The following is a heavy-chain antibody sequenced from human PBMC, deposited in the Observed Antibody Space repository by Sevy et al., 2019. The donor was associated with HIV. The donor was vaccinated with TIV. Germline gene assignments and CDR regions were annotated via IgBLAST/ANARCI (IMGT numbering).Heavy chain of an antibody. J-gene: IGHJ5*02. CDR3: ARGSTMVRGVIIGFDP. Sequence: SETLSLTCTVSGGSISSYYWSWIQQPPGKGLEWIGYIYYSGSTNYNPSLKSRVTISVDTSKNQFSLKLSSVTAADTAVYYCARGSTMVRGVIIGFDPWGQGTLVTVSS. CDR1: GGSISSYY. D-gene: IGHD3-10*01. CDR2: IYYSGST. V-gene: IGHV4-59*01.